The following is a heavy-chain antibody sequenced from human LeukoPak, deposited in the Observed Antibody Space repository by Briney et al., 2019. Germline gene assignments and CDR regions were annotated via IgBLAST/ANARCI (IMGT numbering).Heavy chain of an antibody. CDR2: ISWNSDNI. CDR3: AKEYSSGWPRIYGMDV. D-gene: IGHD6-19*01. V-gene: IGHV3-9*01. Sequence: PGRSLRLSCAASGFTFDDYAMHWVRHAPGKGLEWVSGISWNSDNIGYADSVKGRFTISRDNAKNSLYLQMNSLRAEDTALYYCAKEYSSGWPRIYGMDVWGQGTTVTVSS. CDR1: GFTFDDYA. J-gene: IGHJ6*02.